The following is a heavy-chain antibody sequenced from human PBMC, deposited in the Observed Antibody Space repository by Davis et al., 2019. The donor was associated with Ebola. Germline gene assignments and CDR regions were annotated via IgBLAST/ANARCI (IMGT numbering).Heavy chain of an antibody. CDR2: ISWNSGKM. CDR3: AKFGLGELFADWFDP. J-gene: IGHJ5*02. D-gene: IGHD3-16*01. CDR1: GFTLEDFV. Sequence: PGGSLRLSCAASGFTLEDFVMVWVRQAPGKGLEWVSTISWNSGKMDYVESVKGRFTVSRDNSKNTLYLQMNSLRAEDTAVYYCAKFGLGELFADWFDPWGQGTLVTVSS. V-gene: IGHV3-9*01.